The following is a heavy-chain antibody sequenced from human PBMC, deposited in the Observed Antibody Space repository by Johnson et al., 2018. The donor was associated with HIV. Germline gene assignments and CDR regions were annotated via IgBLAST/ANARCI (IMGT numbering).Heavy chain of an antibody. D-gene: IGHD6-6*01. CDR3: ARAEQLAGGAFDI. Sequence: VQLVESGGGVVQPGRSLRLSCAASGFTFDDYGMSWVRQAPGKGLEWVSVIYSGGTIYYADSVNGRSTISRDNSMNTLYLQMNSLRAEDTAVYYCARAEQLAGGAFDIWGQGTMVTVSS. CDR1: GFTFDDYG. J-gene: IGHJ3*02. V-gene: IGHV3-66*01. CDR2: IYSGGTI.